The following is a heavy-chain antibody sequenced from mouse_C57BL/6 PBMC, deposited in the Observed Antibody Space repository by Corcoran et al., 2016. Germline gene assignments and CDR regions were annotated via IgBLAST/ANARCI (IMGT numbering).Heavy chain of an antibody. CDR2: IYPGSGST. D-gene: IGHD1-1*01. J-gene: IGHJ2*01. CDR1: GYTFTSYW. V-gene: IGHV1-55*01. Sequence: QVQLQQPGAELVKPGASVKMSCKASGYTFTSYWITWVKQRPGQGLEWIGDIYPGSGSTNYNEKFKSKATLTVDTSSSTAYMQLSSLTSEDSAVYYCARGPFYYYGSSYCYFDYWGQGTTLTVSS. CDR3: ARGPFYYYGSSYCYFDY.